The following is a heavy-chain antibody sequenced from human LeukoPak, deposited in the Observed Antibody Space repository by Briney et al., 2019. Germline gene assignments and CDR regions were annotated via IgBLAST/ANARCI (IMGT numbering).Heavy chain of an antibody. CDR1: GFTFSSYS. CDR3: ARDDYDFWSGYYRVGMDV. D-gene: IGHD3-3*01. CDR2: ISSSSSYI. Sequence: GGSLRLSCAASGFTFSSYSMNWVRQAPGKGLEWVSSISSSSSYIYYADSVKGRLTISRDNAKNSLYLQMNSLRAEDTAVYYCARDDYDFWSGYYRVGMDVWGQGTTVTVSS. V-gene: IGHV3-21*01. J-gene: IGHJ6*02.